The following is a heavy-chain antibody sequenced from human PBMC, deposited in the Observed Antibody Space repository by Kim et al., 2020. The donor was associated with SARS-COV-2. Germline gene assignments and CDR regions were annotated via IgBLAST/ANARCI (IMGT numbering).Heavy chain of an antibody. V-gene: IGHV3-30*03. D-gene: IGHD3-10*01. Sequence: YADSVKGRITISRDNSKNTLYLQMSSLRAEDSAVYYCAREGSGSGSAFDYWGQGTLVTVS. CDR3: AREGSGSGSAFDY. J-gene: IGHJ4*02.